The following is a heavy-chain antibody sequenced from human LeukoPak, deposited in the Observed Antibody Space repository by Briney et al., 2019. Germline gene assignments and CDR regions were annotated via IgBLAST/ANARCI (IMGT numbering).Heavy chain of an antibody. CDR3: ARARGAFWSGYYTGAFDI. CDR1: GFTFSDYC. V-gene: IGHV3-11*01. Sequence: GGSLRLSCAASGFTFSDYCMSWIRQAPGKGLEWVSYISSSGSTIYYADSVKGRFTISRDNAKNSLYLQMNSLRAEDTAVYYCARARGAFWSGYYTGAFDIWGQGTMVTVSS. CDR2: ISSSGSTI. J-gene: IGHJ3*02. D-gene: IGHD3-3*01.